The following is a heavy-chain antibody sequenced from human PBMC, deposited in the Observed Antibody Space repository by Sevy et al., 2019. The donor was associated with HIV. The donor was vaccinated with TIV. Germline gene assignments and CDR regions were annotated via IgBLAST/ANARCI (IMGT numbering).Heavy chain of an antibody. CDR2: ISAYNGNT. Sequence: ASVKVSCKASGYTFTSYGISWVRQAPGQGLEWMGWISAYNGNTNYGQKLQGRVTMTTDTSTSTAYMELRSLRSDDTVVYYCARDGYLGTESYYFDYWGQRTLVTVSS. D-gene: IGHD7-27*01. CDR1: GYTFTSYG. CDR3: ARDGYLGTESYYFDY. J-gene: IGHJ4*02. V-gene: IGHV1-18*01.